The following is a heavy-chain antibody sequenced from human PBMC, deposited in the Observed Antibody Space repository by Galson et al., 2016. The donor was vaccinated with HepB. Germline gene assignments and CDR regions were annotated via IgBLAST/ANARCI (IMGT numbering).Heavy chain of an antibody. CDR2: MSDSGGST. Sequence: PRLSCAASGFTLSNSAMSWVRQAPGKGLEWVSAMSDSGGSTYYADSMKGRFTISRDNSKNTLYLQMNSLGAEDTAIYYCAVRYSSIWYFQHWGRGTLVSVSS. V-gene: IGHV3-23*01. CDR3: AVRYSSIWYFQH. CDR1: GFTLSNSA. D-gene: IGHD6-13*01. J-gene: IGHJ1*01.